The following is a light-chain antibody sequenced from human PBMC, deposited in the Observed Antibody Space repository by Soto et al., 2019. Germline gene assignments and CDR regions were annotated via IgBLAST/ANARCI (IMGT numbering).Light chain of an antibody. CDR2: EVS. CDR1: SSDVGGYNF. J-gene: IGLJ3*02. V-gene: IGLV2-14*01. CDR3: SSYTLRNTLVL. Sequence: QSVLTQPASVSGSPGQSITISCTGTSSDVGGYNFVSWYQQHPGKAPRLIIYEVSSRPSGVSYRFSGSKSGNTASLTISGLQAEEEADYYCSSYTLRNTLVLFGGGTKLTVL.